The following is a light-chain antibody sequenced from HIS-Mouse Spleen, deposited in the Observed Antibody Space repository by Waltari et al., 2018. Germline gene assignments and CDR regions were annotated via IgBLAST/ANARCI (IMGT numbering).Light chain of an antibody. Sequence: NFMLTQPHSVSESPGKTVTISCTRSSASIASNYVQWYQQRPGSAPTPVIYEDNQRPSGVPDRFSGSIDSSSNSASLTISGLKTEDEADYYCQSYDSSNYVFGTGTKVTVL. J-gene: IGLJ1*01. CDR3: QSYDSSNYV. CDR2: EDN. CDR1: SASIASNY. V-gene: IGLV6-57*04.